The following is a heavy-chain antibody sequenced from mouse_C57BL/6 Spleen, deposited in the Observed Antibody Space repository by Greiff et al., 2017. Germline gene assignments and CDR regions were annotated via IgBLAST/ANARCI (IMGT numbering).Heavy chain of an antibody. J-gene: IGHJ3*01. Sequence: EVKLQESGPELVKPGASVKISCKASGYSFTDYNMNWVKQSNGKSLEWIGVINPNYGTTSYNQKFKGKATLTVDQSSSTAYMQLNSLTSEDSAVYYCAREVYYGSSSAWFAYWGQGTLVTVSA. CDR2: INPNYGTT. V-gene: IGHV1-39*01. CDR3: AREVYYGSSSAWFAY. D-gene: IGHD1-1*01. CDR1: GYSFTDYN.